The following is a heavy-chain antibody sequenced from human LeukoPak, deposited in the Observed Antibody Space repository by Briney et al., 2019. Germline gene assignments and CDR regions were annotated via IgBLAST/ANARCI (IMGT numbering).Heavy chain of an antibody. CDR3: ARRYCSGGSCSLDY. D-gene: IGHD2-15*01. V-gene: IGHV4-39*07. Sequence: SETLSLTCTVSGGSISSSSYYWGWIRQPPGKGLEWIGSIYYSGSTYYNPSLKSRVTISVYTSKNQFSLKLSSVTAADTAVYYCARRYCSGGSCSLDYWGQGTLVTVSS. J-gene: IGHJ4*02. CDR1: GGSISSSSYY. CDR2: IYYSGST.